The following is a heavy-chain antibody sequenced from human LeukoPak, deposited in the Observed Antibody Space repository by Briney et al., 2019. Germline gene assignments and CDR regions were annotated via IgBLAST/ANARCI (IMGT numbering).Heavy chain of an antibody. CDR2: IYAGDSDT. CDR1: GYYFTSYW. V-gene: IGHV5-51*01. Sequence: PGEFLKISCKASGYYFTSYWIAWVRQMPGKGLEWMGIIYAGDSDTRYSPSFQGQVTMSVDKSLSTAFLQWRSLKASDSAMYYCARRGSGSNGDYDYWGQGTLVTVSS. J-gene: IGHJ4*02. CDR3: ARRGSGSNGDYDY. D-gene: IGHD3-10*01.